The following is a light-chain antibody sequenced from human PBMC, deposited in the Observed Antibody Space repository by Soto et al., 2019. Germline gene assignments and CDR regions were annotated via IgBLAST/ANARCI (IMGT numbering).Light chain of an antibody. CDR2: DAS. CDR1: QSVSSY. CDR3: QQRSNWPGFT. V-gene: IGKV3-11*01. J-gene: IGKJ3*01. Sequence: EIVLTQSPATLSLSPGERATLSCRASQSVSSYLAWYQQKPGQAPRLLIYDASNRATGIPARFSGSGCGTDFTLTISSLEPEDFAVYYCQQRSNWPGFTFGPGTKVDIK.